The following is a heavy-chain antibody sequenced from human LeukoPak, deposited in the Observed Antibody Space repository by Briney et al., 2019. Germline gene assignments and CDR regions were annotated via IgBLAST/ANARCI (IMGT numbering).Heavy chain of an antibody. J-gene: IGHJ4*02. CDR3: ARKSAARSTSEFDC. CDR2: INPNSGGT. D-gene: IGHD2-2*01. Sequence: GASVKVSCKASGYTFTGYYINWVRQAPGQGLEWMGWINPNSGGTNYAQKFQGRVTMTSDTSISTAYMELSSLRSDDTAVYYCARKSAARSTSEFDCWGQGTLVTVFS. CDR1: GYTFTGYY. V-gene: IGHV1-2*02.